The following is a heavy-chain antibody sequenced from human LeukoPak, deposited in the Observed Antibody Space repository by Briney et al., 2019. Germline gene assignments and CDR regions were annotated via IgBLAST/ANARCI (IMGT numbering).Heavy chain of an antibody. V-gene: IGHV3-66*01. CDR3: AVPGIVARGTIDY. D-gene: IGHD6-13*01. J-gene: IGHJ4*02. CDR2: LYSGGTT. CDR1: GFTVSINY. Sequence: RGGSLSLSCAASGFTVSINYMIWARLEAGKGIEWESVLYSGGTTYYADSVKGRFTISKDNSKNTLYLQMNSLRAEDTAVYYCAVPGIVARGTIDYWGQGTLVTVSS.